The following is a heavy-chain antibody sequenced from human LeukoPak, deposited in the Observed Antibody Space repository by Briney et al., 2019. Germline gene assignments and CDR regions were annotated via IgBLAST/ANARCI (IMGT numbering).Heavy chain of an antibody. D-gene: IGHD2-15*01. J-gene: IGHJ4*02. V-gene: IGHV4-59*01. CDR1: GGSISSYY. CDR3: AREGGGTNCSGGSCYSGYFDY. Sequence: SETLSLTCTVSGGSISSYYWSWIRQPPGKGLEWIGHINHSGSTDYNPSLKSRVTISVDTSKNQFSLKLNSVTAADTAVYYCAREGGGTNCSGGSCYSGYFDYWGQGTLVTVSS. CDR2: INHSGST.